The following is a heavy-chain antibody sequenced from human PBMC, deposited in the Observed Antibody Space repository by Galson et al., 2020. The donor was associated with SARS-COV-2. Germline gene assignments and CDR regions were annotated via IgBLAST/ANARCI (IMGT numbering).Heavy chain of an antibody. Sequence: GGSLRLSCAASGFTFSSYSMNWVRQAPGKGLEWVSYISSSSSTIYYADSVKGRFTISRDNAKNSLYLQMNSLRAEDTAVYYCASSRVPAADDAFDIWCQGTMVTVSS. J-gene: IGHJ3*02. CDR1: GFTFSSYS. CDR3: ASSRVPAADDAFDI. CDR2: ISSSSSTI. V-gene: IGHV3-48*01. D-gene: IGHD2-2*01.